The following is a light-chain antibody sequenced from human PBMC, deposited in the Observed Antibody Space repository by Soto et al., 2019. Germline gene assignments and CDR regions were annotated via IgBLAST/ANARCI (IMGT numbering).Light chain of an antibody. CDR3: QQYGSSPYT. CDR1: QRVSSSY. CDR2: GAS. J-gene: IGKJ2*01. V-gene: IGKV3-20*01. Sequence: EIVLTQSPGTLSLSPGERATLSCRASQRVSSSYLAWYQQKPGQAPRLLIYGASSRATGIPDRFSGSGSGTDFTLTISRLEPEDFAVYYCQQYGSSPYTCVQGFKLEI.